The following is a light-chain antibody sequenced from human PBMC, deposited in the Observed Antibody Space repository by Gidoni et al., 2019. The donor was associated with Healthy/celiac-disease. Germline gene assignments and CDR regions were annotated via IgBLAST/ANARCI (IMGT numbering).Light chain of an antibody. J-gene: IGKJ4*01. CDR1: QGISSY. CDR3: QQLNSYPPT. V-gene: IGKV1-9*01. Sequence: DIQFTQSPSFLSASVGDRVTITCRASQGISSYLAWYQQKPGKAPKLLIYAASTLQSGVPSRFNSSRSRTEFTLTISSLQPEDFATYYYQQLNSYPPTFGGGTKVEIK. CDR2: AAS.